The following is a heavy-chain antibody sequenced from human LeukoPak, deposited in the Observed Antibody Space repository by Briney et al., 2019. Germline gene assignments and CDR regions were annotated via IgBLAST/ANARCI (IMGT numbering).Heavy chain of an antibody. CDR3: ARSDHNSWKAFDI. J-gene: IGHJ3*02. CDR1: GGSISSYY. D-gene: IGHD1-26*01. Sequence: SETLSLTCTVSGGSISSYYWSWIRQPPGKRLEWIGYIYYSGSTNYNPSLKSRVTISVDTSKNQFSLKLSSVTAADTAVYYCARSDHNSWKAFDIWGQGTMVTVSS. V-gene: IGHV4-59*08. CDR2: IYYSGST.